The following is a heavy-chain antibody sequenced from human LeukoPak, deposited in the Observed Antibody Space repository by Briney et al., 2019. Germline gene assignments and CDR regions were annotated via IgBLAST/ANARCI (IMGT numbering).Heavy chain of an antibody. CDR1: GSTFSSYW. V-gene: IGHV3-7*01. CDR3: ARASSGWQKYAFDI. CDR2: IKQDGSEK. D-gene: IGHD6-19*01. J-gene: IGHJ3*02. Sequence: GGSLRLSCAASGSTFSSYWMSWVRQAPGKGLEWVANIKQDGSEKYYVDSVKGRFTISRDNAKNSLYLQMYSLRAEDTAVYYCARASSGWQKYAFDIWGQGTMVTVSS.